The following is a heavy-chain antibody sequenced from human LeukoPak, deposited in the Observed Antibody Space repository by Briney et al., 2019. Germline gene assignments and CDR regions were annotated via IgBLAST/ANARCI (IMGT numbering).Heavy chain of an antibody. CDR3: ARDQYYDSSGHYSLIHGMDV. CDR1: GFTFSTYN. CDR2: ITSTSYKI. Sequence: GGSLRLSCAASGFTFSTYNMNWVRQAPGKGLEWVSSITSTSYKIYYADLVKGRFTISRDNAKNSLYLEMNSLRAEDMAIYYCARDQYYDSSGHYSLIHGMDVWGQGTTVTVSS. D-gene: IGHD3-22*01. J-gene: IGHJ6*02. V-gene: IGHV3-21*01.